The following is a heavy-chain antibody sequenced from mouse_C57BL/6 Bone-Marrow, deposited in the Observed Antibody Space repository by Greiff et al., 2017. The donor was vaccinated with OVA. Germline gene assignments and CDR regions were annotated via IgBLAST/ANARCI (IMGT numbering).Heavy chain of an antibody. Sequence: VQLQQSGPGLVQPSQSLSITCTVSGFSLTSYGVHWVRQSPGKGLEWLGVIWSGGSPDYNAAFISRLSISKDKSKSQVFFKMNSLQADDTAIYYCARGGLLRGYFDYWGQGTTLTVSS. V-gene: IGHV2-2*01. CDR2: IWSGGSP. CDR1: GFSLTSYG. J-gene: IGHJ2*01. CDR3: ARGGLLRGYFDY. D-gene: IGHD1-1*01.